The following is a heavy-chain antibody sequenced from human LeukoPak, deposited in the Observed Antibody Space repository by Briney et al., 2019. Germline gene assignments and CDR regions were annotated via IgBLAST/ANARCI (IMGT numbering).Heavy chain of an antibody. D-gene: IGHD1-26*01. CDR2: IYHSGST. CDR1: GGSISSGGYS. CDR3: ARGPATFFDY. Sequence: SETLSLTCAVSGGSISSGGYSWSWIRQPPGKGLEWIGYIYHSGSTYYNPSLKSRVTISVDRSKNQFSLKLSSVTAADTAVYYCARGPATFFDYWGQGTTVTVSS. V-gene: IGHV4-30-2*01. J-gene: IGHJ4*03.